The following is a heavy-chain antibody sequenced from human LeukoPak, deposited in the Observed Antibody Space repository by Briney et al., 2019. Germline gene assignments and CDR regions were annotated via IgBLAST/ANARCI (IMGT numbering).Heavy chain of an antibody. V-gene: IGHV1-69*13. J-gene: IGHJ5*02. Sequence: ASVKVSCKASGGTFSSYAISWVRQAPGQGLEWMGGIIPIFGTANYVQKFQGRVTITADESTSTAYMELSSLRSEDTAVYYCARDRYYYGSGSYYNSHWFDPWGQGTLVTVSS. CDR3: ARDRYYYGSGSYYNSHWFDP. D-gene: IGHD3-10*01. CDR2: IIPIFGTA. CDR1: GGTFSSYA.